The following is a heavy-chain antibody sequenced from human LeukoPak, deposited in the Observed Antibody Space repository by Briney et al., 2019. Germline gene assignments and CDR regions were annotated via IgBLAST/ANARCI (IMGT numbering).Heavy chain of an antibody. CDR1: GLNFRSYA. CDR3: AKDSVDRYSSYNLGY. V-gene: IGHV3-30*02. CDR2: LQHEGSNK. D-gene: IGHD6-13*01. J-gene: IGHJ4*02. Sequence: GSSRLLYCAALGLNFRSYAMDWARHSTGDGLEGTAHLQHEGSNKYYADSVKGRFTISRDNFKNTLYLQMNSLRAEDTAVYYCAKDSVDRYSSYNLGYWGQGTLVTVSS.